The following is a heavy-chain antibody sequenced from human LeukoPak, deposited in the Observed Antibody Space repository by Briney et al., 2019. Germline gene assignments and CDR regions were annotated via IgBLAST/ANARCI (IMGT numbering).Heavy chain of an antibody. CDR2: IGGTGVRT. CDR1: GFTFSSYS. J-gene: IGHJ4*02. Sequence: GGSLRLSCAASGFTFSSYSMNWVRQAPGKGLEWVSTIGGTGVRTYYADSVKGRFTISRDNSKNTLYLQINSLRAEDTAVYFCAKDRLGGPYFFHYWGQGTLVPVSS. D-gene: IGHD3-16*01. CDR3: AKDRLGGPYFFHY. V-gene: IGHV3-23*01.